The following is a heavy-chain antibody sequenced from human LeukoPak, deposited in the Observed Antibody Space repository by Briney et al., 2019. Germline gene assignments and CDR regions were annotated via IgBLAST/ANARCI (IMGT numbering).Heavy chain of an antibody. D-gene: IGHD5-12*01. V-gene: IGHV3-48*03. CDR2: ISSSGSTI. J-gene: IGHJ4*02. CDR1: GFTFSSYE. Sequence: GGSLRLSCAASGFTFSSYEMNWVRQAPGKGLEWVSYISSSGSTIYYADSVKGRFTISRDNAKNSLYLQMNSLRAEDTAVYYCARDPQYSGYDWAFDYWGQGTLVTVSS. CDR3: ARDPQYSGYDWAFDY.